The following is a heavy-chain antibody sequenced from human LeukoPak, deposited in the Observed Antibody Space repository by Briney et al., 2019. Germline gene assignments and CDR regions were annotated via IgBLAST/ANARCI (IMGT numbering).Heavy chain of an antibody. D-gene: IGHD3-22*01. J-gene: IGHJ4*02. CDR3: ARDRPIYDSSGYYYGTYFDY. V-gene: IGHV3-21*01. CDR2: ISSSSSYI. CDR1: GFNFSRSS. Sequence: PGGSLRLSCAASGFNFSRSSMNWVRQAPGKGLEWVSSISSSSSYIYYADSVKGRFTISRDNAKNSLYLQMNSLRAEDTAVYYCARDRPIYDSSGYYYGTYFDYWGQGTLVTVSS.